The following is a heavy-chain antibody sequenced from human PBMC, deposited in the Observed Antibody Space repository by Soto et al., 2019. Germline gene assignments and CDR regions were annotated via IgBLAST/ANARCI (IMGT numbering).Heavy chain of an antibody. CDR3: ARDXLRDSSGYYRYGCGMDV. CDR1: GGSISSGDYY. Sequence: SETLSLTCTVSGGSISSGDYYWSWIRQPPGKGLEWIGYIYYSGSTYYNPSLKSRVTISVDTSKNQFSLKLSSVTAADTAVYYCARDXLRDSSGYYRYGCGMDVWGQGTTVTVSS. J-gene: IGHJ6*02. D-gene: IGHD3-22*01. CDR2: IYYSGST. V-gene: IGHV4-30-4*01.